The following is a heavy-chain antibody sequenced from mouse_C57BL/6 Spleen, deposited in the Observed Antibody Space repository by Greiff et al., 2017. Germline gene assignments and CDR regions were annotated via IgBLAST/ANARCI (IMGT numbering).Heavy chain of an antibody. CDR1: GYTFTDYY. D-gene: IGHD1-2*01. J-gene: IGHJ2*01. CDR2: IYPGSGNT. CDR3: AREEALRPFDY. Sequence: LVESGAELVRPGASVKLSCKASGYTFTDYYINWVKQRPGQGLEWIARIYPGSGNTYYNEKFKGKATLTAEKSSSTAYMQLSSLTSEDSAVYFCAREEALRPFDYWGQGTTLTVSS. V-gene: IGHV1-76*01.